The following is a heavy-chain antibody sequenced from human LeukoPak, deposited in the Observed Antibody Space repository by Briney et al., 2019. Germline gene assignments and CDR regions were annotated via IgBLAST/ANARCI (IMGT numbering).Heavy chain of an antibody. J-gene: IGHJ5*02. CDR3: AREPGYCTNGVCRSQPENWFDP. V-gene: IGHV1-8*01. CDR2: MNPNSGNT. D-gene: IGHD2-8*01. Sequence: GASVKVSCRASGYTFTSYDINWVRQATGQGLEWMGWMNPNSGNTGYAQKFQGRVTMTRNTSISTAYMELSSLRSEDTAVYYCAREPGYCTNGVCRSQPENWFDPWGQGTLVTVSS. CDR1: GYTFTSYD.